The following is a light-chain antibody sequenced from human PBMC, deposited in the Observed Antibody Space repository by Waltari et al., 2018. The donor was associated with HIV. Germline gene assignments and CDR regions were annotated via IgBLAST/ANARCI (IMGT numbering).Light chain of an antibody. CDR1: SDAVGYSNY. V-gene: IGLV2-14*03. CDR3: SSYVGSSTSWL. CDR2: DVT. Sequence: QSALTQPASVSGSPGQSIVISCTGPSDAVGYSNYVSWYQQHPGKVPKLVIYDVTSRPSGVSNRFSGSKSGNTASLTISGLRADDEADYYCSSYVGSSTSWLFGGGTKLTV. J-gene: IGLJ3*02.